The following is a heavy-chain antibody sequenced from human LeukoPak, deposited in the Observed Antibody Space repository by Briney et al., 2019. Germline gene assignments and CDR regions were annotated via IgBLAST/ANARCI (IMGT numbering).Heavy chain of an antibody. Sequence: PSETLSLTCAVYGGSFSGYYWSWIRQPPGKGLEWIGEINHSGSTNYNPSLKSRVTISVDTSKNQFFLRLTSVTAADTAVYYCASDPYRSSWYPDFDSWGQGTLVTVSS. D-gene: IGHD6-13*01. V-gene: IGHV4-34*01. CDR2: INHSGST. J-gene: IGHJ4*02. CDR3: ASDPYRSSWYPDFDS. CDR1: GGSFSGYY.